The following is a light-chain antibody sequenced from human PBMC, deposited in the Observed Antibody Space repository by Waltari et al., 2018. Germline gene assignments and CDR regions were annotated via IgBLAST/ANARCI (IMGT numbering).Light chain of an antibody. J-gene: IGLJ1*01. CDR2: RDD. V-gene: IGLV3-1*01. CDR3: QACDSSAFV. CDR1: KLGSKY. Sequence: SYEVTQPPSVSVSPRQRATITCSGEKLGSKYVSWYQQKSGQSPVLVIYRDDKRPSGLPGRFSGTNSGNTATLTSSGTQPMDEADYYCQACDSSAFVFGAGTKVTVL.